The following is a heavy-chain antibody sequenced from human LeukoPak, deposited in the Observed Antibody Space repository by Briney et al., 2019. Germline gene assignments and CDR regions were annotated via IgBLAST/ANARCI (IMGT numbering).Heavy chain of an antibody. D-gene: IGHD3-10*01. Sequence: SGTLSLTCAVYGGSFSGYYWSWIRQPPGKGLEWIGEINHSGSTNYNPSLKSRVTISVDTSKNQFSLKLSSVTAADTAVYYCARVMVRGGWFDPWGQGTLVTVSS. CDR1: GGSFSGYY. CDR2: INHSGST. CDR3: ARVMVRGGWFDP. J-gene: IGHJ5*02. V-gene: IGHV4-34*01.